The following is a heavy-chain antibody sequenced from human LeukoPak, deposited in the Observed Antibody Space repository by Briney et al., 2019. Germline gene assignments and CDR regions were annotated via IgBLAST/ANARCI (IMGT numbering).Heavy chain of an antibody. V-gene: IGHV3-23*01. Sequence: GGSLRLPCAASGSTFSGSAMHWVRQAPGKGLEWVSAISGSGGSTYYADSVKGRFTISRDNSKNTLYLQMNSLRAEDTAVYYCARVTASYDTSDLDWGQGTLVTVSS. D-gene: IGHD3-22*01. CDR3: ARVTASYDTSDLD. CDR1: GSTFSGSA. CDR2: ISGSGGST. J-gene: IGHJ4*02.